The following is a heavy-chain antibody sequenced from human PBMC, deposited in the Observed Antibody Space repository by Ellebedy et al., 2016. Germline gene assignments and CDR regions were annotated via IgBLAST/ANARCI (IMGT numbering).Heavy chain of an antibody. CDR1: GGSFSGYY. CDR3: VRSRGYIYAADF. V-gene: IGHV4-34*01. J-gene: IGHJ4*02. D-gene: IGHD5-18*01. Sequence: SETLSLTCAVYGGSFSGYYWSWIRQPPGKGLEWIGYIYSSGSTSYNPSLRSRVTISLDTSKSQFSLNLISVTAADTALYYCVRSRGYIYAADFWGRGTLVTVSS. CDR2: IYSSGST.